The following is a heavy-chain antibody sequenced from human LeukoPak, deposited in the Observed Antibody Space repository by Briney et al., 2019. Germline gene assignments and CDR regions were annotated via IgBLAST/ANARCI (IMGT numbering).Heavy chain of an antibody. CDR2: IIPIFGTA. CDR1: GGTFSSYA. Sequence: GASVKVSCKASGGTFSSYAISWVRQAPGQGLEWMGGIIPIFGTANYAQKFQGRVTITADESTSTAYMELSSLRSEDTAVYYCAREYYYDSSGYYPYWGQGTLVTVSS. CDR3: AREYYYDSSGYYPY. V-gene: IGHV1-69*13. J-gene: IGHJ4*02. D-gene: IGHD3-22*01.